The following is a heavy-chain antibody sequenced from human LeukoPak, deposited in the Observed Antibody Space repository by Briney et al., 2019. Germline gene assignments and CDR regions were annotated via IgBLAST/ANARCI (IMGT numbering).Heavy chain of an antibody. J-gene: IGHJ5*02. CDR1: GFTFSSYA. V-gene: IGHV3-23*01. D-gene: IGHD2-2*01. Sequence: PGGSLRLSCAASGFTFSSYAMSWVRQAPGKGLEWVSAISGSGGSTYYADSVKGRFTISRDNSKNTLYLQMNSLRAEDTAVYYCARYRDIVEVPAGPFEPWGQGTLVTVSS. CDR3: ARYRDIVEVPAGPFEP. CDR2: ISGSGGST.